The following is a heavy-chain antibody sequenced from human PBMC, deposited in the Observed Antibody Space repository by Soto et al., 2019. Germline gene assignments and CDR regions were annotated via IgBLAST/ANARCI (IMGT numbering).Heavy chain of an antibody. J-gene: IGHJ4*02. D-gene: IGHD6-13*01. CDR2: SSAYNGNT. Sequence: QVQLVQSGAEVKKPGASVKVSCKASGYTLTSYGISWVRQAPGQGLECMVWSSAYNGNTNYAQKHQGRVTMNTDTPKSTDSMELSNMRADDTAVYYRARDSRLYQHLFDYCGQGTLVPVSS. CDR3: ARDSRLYQHLFDY. V-gene: IGHV1-18*04. CDR1: GYTLTSYG.